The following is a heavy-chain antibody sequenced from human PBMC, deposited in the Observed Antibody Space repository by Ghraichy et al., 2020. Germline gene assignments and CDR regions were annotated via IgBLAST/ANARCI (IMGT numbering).Heavy chain of an antibody. CDR3: AGDPWEVGVTNLYYFDY. D-gene: IGHD1-26*01. CDR1: GYTFTAYY. CDR2: INPNSGDT. V-gene: IGHV1-2*02. Sequence: ASVKVSCKASGYTFTAYYMHWVRQAPGQGLEWMGWINPNSGDTNYAQKFQGRVSMTRDTSSSTAYMELRSLRSDDTAIYYCAGDPWEVGVTNLYYFDYWGQETRLSVSS. J-gene: IGHJ4*02.